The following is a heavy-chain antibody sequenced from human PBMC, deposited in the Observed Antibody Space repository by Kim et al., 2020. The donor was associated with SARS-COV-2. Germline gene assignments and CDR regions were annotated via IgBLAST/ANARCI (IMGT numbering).Heavy chain of an antibody. CDR2: IYYSGST. D-gene: IGHD2-15*01. CDR3: AREPCSGGSCY. Sequence: SETLSLTCTVSGGSISSYYWSWIRQPPGKGLEWIGYIYYSGSTNYNPSLKSRVTISVDTSKNQFSLKLSSVTAADTAVYYCAREPCSGGSCYWGQGTLVTVSS. J-gene: IGHJ4*02. CDR1: GGSISSYY. V-gene: IGHV4-59*01.